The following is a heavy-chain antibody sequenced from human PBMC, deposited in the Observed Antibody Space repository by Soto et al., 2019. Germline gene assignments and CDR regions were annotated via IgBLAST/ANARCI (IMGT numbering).Heavy chain of an antibody. V-gene: IGHV5-51*01. D-gene: IGHD3-10*01. J-gene: IGHJ4*02. CDR1: GYSFTSYW. CDR2: IYPGDSDT. CDR3: ARLPLLWFGESYFDY. Sequence: PGESLKISCKGSGYSFTSYWIGWVRQVPGKGLEWMGIIYPGDSDTRYSPSLQGQVTISADKSISTAYLQWSSLKASDTAMYYCARLPLLWFGESYFDYWGQGTLVTVSS.